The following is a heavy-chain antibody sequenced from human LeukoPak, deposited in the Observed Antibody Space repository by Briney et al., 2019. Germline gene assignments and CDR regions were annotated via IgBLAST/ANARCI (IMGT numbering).Heavy chain of an antibody. CDR3: ANTRSVTVTHYINWFDP. D-gene: IGHD4-17*01. J-gene: IGHJ5*02. Sequence: GASVKVSCKASGCTFSRYAIRSVRQAPGQGLEWMGGIIPIFGTANYAQKFQGRVTITADESTSTAYMELSSLRSEDTAVYYCANTRSVTVTHYINWFDPWGQGTLVTVSS. CDR1: GCTFSRYA. V-gene: IGHV1-69*13. CDR2: IIPIFGTA.